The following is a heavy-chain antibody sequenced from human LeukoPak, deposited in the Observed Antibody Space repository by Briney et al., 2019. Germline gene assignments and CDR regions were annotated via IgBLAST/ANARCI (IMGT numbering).Heavy chain of an antibody. V-gene: IGHV1-69*13. CDR2: IIPILGTT. CDR1: GDTFSSYA. CDR3: ARDDYYDSSAYRENPFDV. Sequence: ASVKVSCKASGDTFSSYAISWLRQAPGQGLEWMGGIIPILGTTNYAQKFQGRVTITADESTSTLYVELRSLRSEDTAIYYCARDDYYDSSAYRENPFDVWGQGTMVTVSS. J-gene: IGHJ3*01. D-gene: IGHD3-22*01.